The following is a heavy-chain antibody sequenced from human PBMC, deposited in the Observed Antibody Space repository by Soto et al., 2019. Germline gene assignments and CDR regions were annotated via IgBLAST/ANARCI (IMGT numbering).Heavy chain of an antibody. CDR1: GFTFSSYA. Sequence: EVQLLESGGGLVQPGGSLRLSCAASGFTFSSYAMNWVRQAPGKGLEWVSAISGSGGSTYYADSVKGRFTISRDNSKNTLYLQMNSLRAEDTAVYYCAKVAVAGTLDYYYGMDVWGQGTTVTVSS. CDR2: ISGSGGST. V-gene: IGHV3-23*01. D-gene: IGHD6-19*01. J-gene: IGHJ6*02. CDR3: AKVAVAGTLDYYYGMDV.